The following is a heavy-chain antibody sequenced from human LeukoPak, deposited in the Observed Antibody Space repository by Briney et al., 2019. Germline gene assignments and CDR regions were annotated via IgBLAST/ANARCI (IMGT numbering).Heavy chain of an antibody. CDR3: AVSFYGDYDNWFDP. CDR1: GFTFGTYA. V-gene: IGHV3-66*01. Sequence: PGGSLRLSCAASGFTFGTYAMSWVRQAPGKGLEWVSVIYSGGSTYYADSVKGRFTISRDNSKNTPYLQMNSLRAEDTAVYYCAVSFYGDYDNWFDPWGQGTLVTVSS. J-gene: IGHJ5*02. D-gene: IGHD4-17*01. CDR2: IYSGGST.